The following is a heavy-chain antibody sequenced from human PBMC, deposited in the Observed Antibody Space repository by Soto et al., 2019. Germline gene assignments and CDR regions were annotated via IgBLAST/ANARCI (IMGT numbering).Heavy chain of an antibody. CDR3: LYDVPPGRPDF. CDR2: IYWSSNKI. D-gene: IGHD3-16*01. V-gene: IGHV3-9*02. J-gene: IGHJ6*02. Sequence: PGGSLRLSCAASGFTSYDYAMHWVRQAPGKGLEWVGGIYWSSNKIGYADSVKGRFTISRDNAKNSLYLEMNSLRPEDTALYYCLYDVPPGRPDFWGQGTSVTGSS. CDR1: GFTSYDYA.